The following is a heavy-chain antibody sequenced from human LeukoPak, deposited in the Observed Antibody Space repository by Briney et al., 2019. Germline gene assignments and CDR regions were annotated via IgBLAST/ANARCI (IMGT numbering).Heavy chain of an antibody. J-gene: IGHJ4*02. CDR2: TYSGGST. Sequence: GGSLRLSCAASGFTVSSNYMSWVRQAPGKGLEWVSVTYSGGSTYYADSVKGRFTISRDNSKNTLYLQMNSLRAEDTAVYYCARDAVYCSGGSCDYWGQGTLVTVSS. V-gene: IGHV3-66*01. CDR3: ARDAVYCSGGSCDY. D-gene: IGHD2-15*01. CDR1: GFTVSSNY.